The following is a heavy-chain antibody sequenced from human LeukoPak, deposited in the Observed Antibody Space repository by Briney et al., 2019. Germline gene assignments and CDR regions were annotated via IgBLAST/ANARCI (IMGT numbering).Heavy chain of an antibody. CDR2: IDSEGTAT. Sequence: PGGSLRLSCAASGFTFSTYWMHWVRQAPGKGLVWVSRIDSEGTATTYADSVKGRFTMSRDNAKSTLYLQMNSLRADDTAVYYCARIGGSSNFDHWGQGILVTVSS. D-gene: IGHD4-23*01. J-gene: IGHJ4*02. V-gene: IGHV3-74*01. CDR3: ARIGGSSNFDH. CDR1: GFTFSTYW.